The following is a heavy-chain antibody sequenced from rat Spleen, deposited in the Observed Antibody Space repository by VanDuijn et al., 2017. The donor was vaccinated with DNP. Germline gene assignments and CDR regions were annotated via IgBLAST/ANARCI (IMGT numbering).Heavy chain of an antibody. J-gene: IGHJ4*01. CDR3: TRDPLYNSGALDA. V-gene: IGHV2-8*01. CDR2: MRYNGDT. D-gene: IGHD4-3*01. Sequence: QVQLTESGPGLVQPSETLSLTCTVSGFSLTGYSVYWVRQPSGKGLEWMGRMRYNGDTSYNSALKSRLSISRDTSKSQVFLKMSSLQIEDTAIYFCTRDPLYNSGALDAWGQGTSVTVSS. CDR1: GFSLTGYS.